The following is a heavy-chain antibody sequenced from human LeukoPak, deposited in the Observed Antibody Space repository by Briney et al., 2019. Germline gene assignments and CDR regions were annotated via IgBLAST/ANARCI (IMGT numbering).Heavy chain of an antibody. CDR2: IIPIFGTA. Sequence: ASVKVSCKASGGTFSSYAISWVRQAPGQGLEWMGGIIPIFGTANYAQKFQGRVTITADKSTSTAYMELSSLRSEDTAVYYCARGGRTVLGYCSSTSCSRGSYFDYWGQGTLVTVSS. CDR1: GGTFSSYA. J-gene: IGHJ4*02. V-gene: IGHV1-69*06. CDR3: ARGGRTVLGYCSSTSCSRGSYFDY. D-gene: IGHD2-2*01.